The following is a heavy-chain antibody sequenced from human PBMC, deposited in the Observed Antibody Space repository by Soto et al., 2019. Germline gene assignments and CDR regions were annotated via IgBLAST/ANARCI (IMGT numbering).Heavy chain of an antibody. D-gene: IGHD5-18*01. CDR1: GFIFSNYG. V-gene: IGHV3-33*01. CDR2: IWSDGSNK. Sequence: QVQLVESGGGVVQPGRSLRLSCAASGFIFSNYGMHWVRQAPGKGLGWVAVIWSDGSNKDYGDSVKGRFTVSRDSAKNTVYLQMDSLGVEDTAVYYCARDEIQIWSYVGTLEHWGQGTLVTVSS. J-gene: IGHJ1*01. CDR3: ARDEIQIWSYVGTLEH.